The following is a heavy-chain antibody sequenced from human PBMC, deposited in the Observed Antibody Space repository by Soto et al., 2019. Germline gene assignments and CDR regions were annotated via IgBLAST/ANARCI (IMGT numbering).Heavy chain of an antibody. CDR2: IIPIFGTA. CDR3: ARDHVWIAAAGSRFDP. J-gene: IGHJ5*02. Sequence: SVKVSCKDSGYTFTSYGISWVRQATGQGLEWMGGIIPIFGTANYAQKFQGRVTITADTSTSTAYMALSSLRSDDTAVYYCARDHVWIAAAGSRFDPWGQGTLVTVSS. D-gene: IGHD6-13*01. V-gene: IGHV1-69*06. CDR1: GYTFTSYG.